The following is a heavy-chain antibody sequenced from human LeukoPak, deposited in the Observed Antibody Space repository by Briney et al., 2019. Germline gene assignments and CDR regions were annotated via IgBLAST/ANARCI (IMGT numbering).Heavy chain of an antibody. Sequence: ASVKVSCKASGYTFTGYYMHWVRQAPGQGLEWMGWINPNSGGTNYAQKFQGRVTMTRDTSISTAYMELSRLRSDDTAVYYWARVGGDSSGYYYGTNWFDPWGQGTLVTVSS. CDR3: ARVGGDSSGYYYGTNWFDP. CDR1: GYTFTGYY. D-gene: IGHD3-22*01. CDR2: INPNSGGT. J-gene: IGHJ5*02. V-gene: IGHV1-2*02.